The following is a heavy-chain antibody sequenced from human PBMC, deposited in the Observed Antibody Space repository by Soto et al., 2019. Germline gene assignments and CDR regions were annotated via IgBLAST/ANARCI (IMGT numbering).Heavy chain of an antibody. CDR1: GYTFTSYY. CDR3: ARGARYYDSSGYQRGFDY. V-gene: IGHV1-46*01. J-gene: IGHJ4*02. Sequence: GASVKVSCKASGYTFTSYYMHWVRQAPGQGLEWMGIINPSGGSTSYAQKFQGRVTMTRDTSTSTVYMELSSLRSEDTAVYYCARGARYYDSSGYQRGFDYWGQGTLVTVSS. CDR2: INPSGGST. D-gene: IGHD3-22*01.